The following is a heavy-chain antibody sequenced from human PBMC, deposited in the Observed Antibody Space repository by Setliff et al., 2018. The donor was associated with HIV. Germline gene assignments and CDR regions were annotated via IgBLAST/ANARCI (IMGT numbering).Heavy chain of an antibody. CDR1: GGSISNNDYY. CDR3: ARHPLTDWYFDL. Sequence: PSETLSLTCSVSGGSISNNDYYWGWIRQSPGKGLEWIGTIFNSGSSYYNPSLESRVTISVDTSQNQFSLGLRSVTAADTAVYYCARHPLTDWYFDLWGRGTLVTVSS. CDR2: IFNSGSS. D-gene: IGHD7-27*01. J-gene: IGHJ2*01. V-gene: IGHV4-39*01.